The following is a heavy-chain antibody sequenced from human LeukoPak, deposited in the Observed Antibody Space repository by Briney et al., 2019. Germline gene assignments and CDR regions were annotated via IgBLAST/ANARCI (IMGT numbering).Heavy chain of an antibody. D-gene: IGHD2-2*01. CDR2: INAGNGNT. J-gene: IGHJ6*02. Sequence: ASVKVSCKASGYTFTSYAMHWVRQAPGQWLEWMGWINAGNGNTKYSQKFQGRVTITRDTSVSTAYMELSSLRSEDTAVYYCARETAVPATIYYYYGMDVWGQGTTVTVSS. V-gene: IGHV1-3*01. CDR1: GYTFTSYA. CDR3: ARETAVPATIYYYYGMDV.